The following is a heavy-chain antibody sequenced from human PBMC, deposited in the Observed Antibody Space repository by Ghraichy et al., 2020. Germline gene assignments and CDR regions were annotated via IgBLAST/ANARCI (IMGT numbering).Heavy chain of an antibody. Sequence: LSLTCVASGFTFNNYAMSWVRQAPGKGLEWVSAISGSADTTYYANSVRGRFTISRDNSKNSVYLQMNSLRAEDTAVYYCAWHSRWSDFDCWGQGTLVTVSS. CDR1: GFTFNNYA. J-gene: IGHJ4*02. CDR2: ISGSADTT. D-gene: IGHD4-23*01. CDR3: AWHSRWSDFDC. V-gene: IGHV3-23*01.